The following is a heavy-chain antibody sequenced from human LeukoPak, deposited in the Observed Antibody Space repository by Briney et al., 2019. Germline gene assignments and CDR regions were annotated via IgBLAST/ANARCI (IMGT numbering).Heavy chain of an antibody. Sequence: GGSLRLSCAASGLSVSSNYMSWVRQAPGKGLEWVSVLYSDGTTYYADSVKGRFTISRDNSKNTLYLQMNSLRAEDTAVYYCVRGMGVSMLYYFDYWGPGTLVTVSS. CDR1: GLSVSSNY. D-gene: IGHD3-10*01. CDR2: LYSDGTT. CDR3: VRGMGVSMLYYFDY. V-gene: IGHV3-66*02. J-gene: IGHJ4*02.